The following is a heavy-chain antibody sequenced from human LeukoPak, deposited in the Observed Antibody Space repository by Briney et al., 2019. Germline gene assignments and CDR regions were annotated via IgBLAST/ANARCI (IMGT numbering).Heavy chain of an antibody. CDR2: ISYDGSNK. V-gene: IGHV3-30-3*01. J-gene: IGHJ4*02. D-gene: IGHD6-19*01. CDR1: GFTFSSYA. Sequence: GRSLRLSCAASGFTFSSYAMHWVRQAPGKGLEWVAVISYDGSNKYYADSVKGRFTISRDNSKNTLYLQMNSLRAEDTAVYYCARDRKAVAGFDYWGQGTLVTVSS. CDR3: ARDRKAVAGFDY.